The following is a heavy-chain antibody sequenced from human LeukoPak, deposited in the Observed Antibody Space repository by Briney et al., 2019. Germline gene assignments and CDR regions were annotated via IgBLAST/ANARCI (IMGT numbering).Heavy chain of an antibody. D-gene: IGHD5-24*01. V-gene: IGHV4-39*01. CDR2: IYYSGST. Sequence: SETLSLTCTVSGGSISNGDHYWSWIRQPPGKGLEWIGSIYYSGSTYYNPSLKSRVTISVDTSKNQFSLKLSSVTAADTAVYYCARRERWLQSPFDYWGQGTLVTVSS. CDR3: ARRERWLQSPFDY. CDR1: GGSISNGDHY. J-gene: IGHJ4*02.